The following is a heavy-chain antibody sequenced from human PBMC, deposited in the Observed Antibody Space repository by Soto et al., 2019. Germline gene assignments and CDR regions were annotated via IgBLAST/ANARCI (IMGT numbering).Heavy chain of an antibody. CDR3: ARDLGTYYYAMDV. V-gene: IGHV4-34*01. CDR2: INHSEST. D-gene: IGHD3-16*01. J-gene: IGHJ6*02. Sequence: QVQLQQWGAGLLKPSETLSLTCAVYGGSFSGYYWSWIRQPPGKGLEWIGEINHSESTKYNPSLKSRVTISGDTSKNQCSLKLSSVTAADTAVYYCARDLGTYYYAMDVWGQGTTVTVSS. CDR1: GGSFSGYY.